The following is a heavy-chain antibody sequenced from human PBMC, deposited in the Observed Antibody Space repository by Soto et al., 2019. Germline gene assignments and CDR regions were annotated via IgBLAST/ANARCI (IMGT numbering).Heavy chain of an antibody. CDR1: GFTFSSYG. CDR2: ISYDGSNK. Sequence: LGGSLRLSCASSGFTFSSYGMHWVRQAPGKGLEWVAVISYDGSNKYYADSVKGRFTISRDNSKNTLYLQMNSLRAEDTAVYYCVRFGRYQLRHGGEAYWGKGTVVTVSS. V-gene: IGHV3-30*03. J-gene: IGHJ4*02. D-gene: IGHD2-2*01. CDR3: VRFGRYQLRHGGEAY.